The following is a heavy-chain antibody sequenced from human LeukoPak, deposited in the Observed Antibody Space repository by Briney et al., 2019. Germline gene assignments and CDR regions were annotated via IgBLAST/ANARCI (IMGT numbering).Heavy chain of an antibody. Sequence: SETLSLTSTVSSGSLSSSSYYWDWIRQPPGKGLEWIGSIYYSGSTYYNPSLKSRVTISVDTSKNQFSLKLSSVTAADTTVYYCARHRVATSPGRAFDIWGQGTMVTVSS. CDR3: ARHRVATSPGRAFDI. V-gene: IGHV4-39*01. CDR1: SGSLSSSSYY. J-gene: IGHJ3*02. D-gene: IGHD5-12*01. CDR2: IYYSGST.